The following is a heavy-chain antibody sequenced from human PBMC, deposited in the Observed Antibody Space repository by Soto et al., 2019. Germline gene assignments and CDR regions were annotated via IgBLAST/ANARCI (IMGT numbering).Heavy chain of an antibody. V-gene: IGHV3-74*01. CDR2: IDSDGSST. J-gene: IGHJ4*02. CDR1: GFTFSSYW. CDR3: TRGLDYYGDYRLVY. D-gene: IGHD4-17*01. Sequence: EVHLVESGGGLVQPGGSLRLSCAASGFTFSSYWMHWVRQAPGKGLVWVSRIDSDGSSTNYADSVKGRFTISRYNAKNTLYLQMNSLRAEDTAVYYCTRGLDYYGDYRLVYWGQGILVAVSS.